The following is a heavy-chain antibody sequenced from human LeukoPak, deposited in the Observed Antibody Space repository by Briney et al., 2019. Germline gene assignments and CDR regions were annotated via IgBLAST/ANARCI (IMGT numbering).Heavy chain of an antibody. D-gene: IGHD3-16*01. J-gene: IGHJ4*02. CDR1: GGSISSYY. Sequence: SETLSLTCIVSGGSISSYYWSWIRQPPGKGLEWIGYIYYSGSTNYNPSLKSRVTISVDTSKNQFSLKLSSVTAADTAVYYCAADLSNPRMGASYLDSWGQGTLVTVSS. CDR2: IYYSGST. V-gene: IGHV4-59*01. CDR3: AADLSNPRMGASYLDS.